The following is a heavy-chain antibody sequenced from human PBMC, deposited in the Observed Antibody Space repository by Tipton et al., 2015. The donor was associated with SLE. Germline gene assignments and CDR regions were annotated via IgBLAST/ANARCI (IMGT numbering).Heavy chain of an antibody. CDR3: ARGSDGDYVRYFDV. J-gene: IGHJ2*01. CDR2: VYSSGST. V-gene: IGHV4-4*07. Sequence: TLSLTCTVSGGSISGYYWSWIRQPAGKGLEWIGRVYSSGSTIYNPSIKSRITLSLDTSKNQFSLRVNSVTAADTAVYYCARGSDGDYVRYFDVWGRGTLVTVSS. D-gene: IGHD4-17*01. CDR1: GGSISGYY.